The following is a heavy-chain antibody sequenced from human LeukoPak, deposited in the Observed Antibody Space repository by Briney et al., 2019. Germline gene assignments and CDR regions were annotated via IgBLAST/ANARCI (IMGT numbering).Heavy chain of an antibody. V-gene: IGHV1-2*02. Sequence: ASVKLSCTASGYTFTGYYMHWVRQAPGQGLEWMGCINPNSGGTNYAQKFQGRVTMTRDTSISTAYMELSRLRSDDTAVYYCARAGYCSSTTCYDWFDPWGQGTLVTVSS. CDR2: INPNSGGT. CDR1: GYTFTGYY. D-gene: IGHD2-2*03. J-gene: IGHJ5*02. CDR3: ARAGYCSSTTCYDWFDP.